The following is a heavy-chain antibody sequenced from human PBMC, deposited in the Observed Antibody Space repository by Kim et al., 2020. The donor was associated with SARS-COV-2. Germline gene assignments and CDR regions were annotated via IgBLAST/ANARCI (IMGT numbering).Heavy chain of an antibody. D-gene: IGHD3-22*01. J-gene: IGHJ4*02. CDR3: ARRGYYYDSSGDIHQTYFDY. V-gene: IGHV4-39*01. CDR1: GGSISSSSYY. Sequence: SETLSLTCTVSGGSISSSSYYWGWIRQPPGKGLEWIGSIYYSGSTYYNPSLKSRVTISVDTSKNQFSLKLSSVTAADTAVYYCARRGYYYDSSGDIHQTYFDYWGQGTLVTVSS. CDR2: IYYSGST.